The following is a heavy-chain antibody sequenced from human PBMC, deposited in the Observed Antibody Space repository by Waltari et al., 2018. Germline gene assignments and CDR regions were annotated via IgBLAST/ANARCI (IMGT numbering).Heavy chain of an antibody. V-gene: IGHV1-46*01. CDR3: ARGIPYDYIWGSGGYFDY. J-gene: IGHJ4*02. Sequence: QVQLVQSGAEVKKPGASVKVSCKASGYTFTSYYMHWVRQAPGQGLEGMGIINPSGGRTSYEQKFQGRVTMTRDTSTSTVYMELSSLRSEDTAVYYCARGIPYDYIWGSGGYFDYWGQGTLVTVSS. CDR2: INPSGGRT. CDR1: GYTFTSYY. D-gene: IGHD3-16*01.